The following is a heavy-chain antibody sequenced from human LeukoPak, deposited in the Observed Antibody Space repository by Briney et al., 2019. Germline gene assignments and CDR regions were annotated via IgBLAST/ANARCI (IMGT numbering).Heavy chain of an antibody. J-gene: IGHJ6*03. Sequence: WASMKVSCKASGYTFSSYGISWVRQTPGQGLEWMGWINTYNEKTKDNTNYAQRFQGRVTMTTDTSTSTAYMELMSLRSDDTAVYYCARVPTYDYDSTGNYYMDVWGKGTPITVSS. V-gene: IGHV1-18*01. D-gene: IGHD3-22*01. CDR3: ARVPTYDYDSTGNYYMDV. CDR1: GYTFSSYG. CDR2: INTYNEKTKDNT.